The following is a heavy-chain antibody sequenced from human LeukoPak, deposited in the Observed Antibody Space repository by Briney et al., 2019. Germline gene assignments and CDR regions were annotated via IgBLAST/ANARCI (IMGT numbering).Heavy chain of an antibody. CDR3: AKVGEMVTTLYYFDY. Sequence: GGSLRLACAASGFTFSSYAMSWVRQAPGKGLEWVSAISGSGGSTNYADSVKGRFTISRDNSKNTLYLQMNSLRAEDTAVYYCAKVGEMVTTLYYFDYWGQGTLVTVSS. D-gene: IGHD5-24*01. CDR1: GFTFSSYA. J-gene: IGHJ4*02. V-gene: IGHV3-23*01. CDR2: ISGSGGST.